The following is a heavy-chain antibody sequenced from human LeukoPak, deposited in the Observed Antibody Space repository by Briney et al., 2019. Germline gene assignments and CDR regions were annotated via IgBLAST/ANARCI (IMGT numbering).Heavy chain of an antibody. D-gene: IGHD3-10*01. Sequence: ASVKVSCKASGYTFTSYGISWVRQAPGQGLEWMGWISAYNGNTNYAQKLQGRVTMTTDTSTSTAYMELRSLRSDDTAVYYCARDTTLYYYGSGSLDYWGQGTLVTASS. CDR2: ISAYNGNT. CDR3: ARDTTLYYYGSGSLDY. CDR1: GYTFTSYG. J-gene: IGHJ4*02. V-gene: IGHV1-18*01.